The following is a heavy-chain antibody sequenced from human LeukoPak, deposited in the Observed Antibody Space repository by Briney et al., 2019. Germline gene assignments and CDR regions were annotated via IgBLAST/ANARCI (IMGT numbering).Heavy chain of an antibody. CDR2: ISGSGGST. Sequence: ETLSLTCTVSGGSISSSSYYWGWIRQPPGKGLEWVSAISGSGGSTYYADSVKGRFTISRDNSKNTLYLQMNSLRAEDTAVYYCAKAHDYGDYPPFDYWGQGTLVTVSS. V-gene: IGHV3-23*01. CDR1: GGSISSSSYY. CDR3: AKAHDYGDYPPFDY. J-gene: IGHJ4*02. D-gene: IGHD4-17*01.